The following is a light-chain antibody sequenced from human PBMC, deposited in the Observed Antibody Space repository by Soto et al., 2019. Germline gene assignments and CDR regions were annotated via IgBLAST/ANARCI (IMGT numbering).Light chain of an antibody. CDR3: QKYNGAPLT. CDR2: DAS. CDR1: QGINIY. J-gene: IGKJ4*01. Sequence: DSQMTQSPSSLSASVGDRVTITCRASQGINIYLAWYKQKAGKVPKLLIYDASTLQSGVPSRFSGSGSGTDFTLTISGLQPEDVATYYCQKYNGAPLTFGGGTKVEI. V-gene: IGKV1-27*01.